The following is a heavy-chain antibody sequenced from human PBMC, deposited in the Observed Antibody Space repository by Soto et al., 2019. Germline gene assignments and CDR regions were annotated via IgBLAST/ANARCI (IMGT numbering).Heavy chain of an antibody. CDR1: GFTFSDYG. J-gene: IGHJ4*02. CDR2: IWHDGNNK. V-gene: IGHV3-33*01. CDR3: ARDRGGATLTFDY. Sequence: GGSLRLSCAASGFTFSDYGMHWVRQAPGKGLDWVAIIWHDGNNKYYADSVKGRFTISRDTSKNTLILQMNSLRVEDTAVYFCARDRGGATLTFDYWGQGVPVTVSS. D-gene: IGHD1-26*01.